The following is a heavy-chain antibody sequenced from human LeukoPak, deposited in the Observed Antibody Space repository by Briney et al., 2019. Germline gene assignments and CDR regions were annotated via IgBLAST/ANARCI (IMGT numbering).Heavy chain of an antibody. D-gene: IGHD3-22*01. CDR3: ARGRQYYYDSSGYYDY. CDR1: GGSISSSSYY. CDR2: IYYSGST. V-gene: IGHV4-39*07. J-gene: IGHJ4*01. Sequence: SETLSLTCTVSGGSISSSSYYWGWIRQPPGKGLEWIGNIYYSGSTYYNPSLKSRVTISVDTSKNQFSLKLTSVTAADTAVYYCARGRQYYYDSSGYYDYWGQGTLGNVSS.